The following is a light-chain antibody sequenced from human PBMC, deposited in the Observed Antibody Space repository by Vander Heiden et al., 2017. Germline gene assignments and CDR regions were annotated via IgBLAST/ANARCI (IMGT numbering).Light chain of an antibody. J-gene: IGKJ4*01. V-gene: IGKV3-11*02. CDR3: QQRSNWPAA. CDR1: QSVSSY. CDR2: DAS. Sequence: EIVLTHSPATLSWSPGERATLSCRASQSVSSYLAWYQQKPGQAPRLLIYDASNRATGVPARFSGSGSERDFTLTISSLEPEDFAIYYCQQRSNWPAAFGGGTMVEIK.